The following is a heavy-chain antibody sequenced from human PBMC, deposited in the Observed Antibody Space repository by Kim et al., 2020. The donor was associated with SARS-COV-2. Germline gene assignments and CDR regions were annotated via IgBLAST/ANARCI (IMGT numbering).Heavy chain of an antibody. CDR1: GGPINNGGFF. J-gene: IGHJ5*02. CDR2: IYKSGNT. D-gene: IGHD3-10*01. V-gene: IGHV4-30-4*01. Sequence: SETLSLMCTVSGGPINNGGFFCSWLGHLPGKGLEYIGYIYKSGNTNYNPSLESRLTISIETTKNEISLERRSATAADTVDYYCTRGRVIDDDFPGSWGRGALVTVSS. CDR3: TRGRVIDDDFPGS.